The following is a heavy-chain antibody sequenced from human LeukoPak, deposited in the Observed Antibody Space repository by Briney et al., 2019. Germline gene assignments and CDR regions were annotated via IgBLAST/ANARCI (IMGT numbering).Heavy chain of an antibody. J-gene: IGHJ4*02. Sequence: ASVKVSCKASGYTFTSYGISWVRQAPGQGLEWMGWISAYNGNTNYAQQLQGRVTMTTGTSTSTAYMELRGLRSDDTAVYYCARAREQWLVPYYFDYWGQGTLVTVSS. CDR1: GYTFTSYG. CDR3: ARAREQWLVPYYFDY. CDR2: ISAYNGNT. D-gene: IGHD6-19*01. V-gene: IGHV1-18*01.